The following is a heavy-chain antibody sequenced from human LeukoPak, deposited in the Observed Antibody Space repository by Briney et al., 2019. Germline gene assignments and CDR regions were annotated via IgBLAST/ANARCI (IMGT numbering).Heavy chain of an antibody. CDR3: AKAVVAVARNLIFDY. Sequence: GGSLRLSCAASGFTFNSYALSWIRQPPGKGLEWVSAISGSDGSTYYADSMKRRFTISGTNSKHTLYLQMNSLRAEDTAVYYCAKAVVAVARNLIFDYWGQGTLVTVSS. CDR2: ISGSDGST. V-gene: IGHV3-23*01. CDR1: GFTFNSYA. J-gene: IGHJ4*02. D-gene: IGHD6-19*01.